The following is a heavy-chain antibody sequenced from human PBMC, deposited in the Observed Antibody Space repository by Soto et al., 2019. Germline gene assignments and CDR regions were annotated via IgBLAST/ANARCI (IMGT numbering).Heavy chain of an antibody. D-gene: IGHD3-22*01. J-gene: IGHJ4*02. Sequence: QVQLVQSGAEVKKPGASVKVSCKASGYTFTSYDINWVRQATGQGLEWMGWMNPNSGNTGYAQKFQGRVTMTRNTSISTAYMELSSLRSEDTAVYYCARGSWGARYYDSSAKTTPDYWGQGTLVTVSS. CDR2: MNPNSGNT. CDR3: ARGSWGARYYDSSAKTTPDY. V-gene: IGHV1-8*01. CDR1: GYTFTSYD.